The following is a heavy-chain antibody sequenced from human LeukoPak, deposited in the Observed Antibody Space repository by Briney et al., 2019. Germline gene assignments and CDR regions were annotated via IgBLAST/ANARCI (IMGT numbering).Heavy chain of an antibody. Sequence: GGSLRLSCSASGFTFSSYALHWVRQAPGKRLEYVSGISSNGGSTYYADSVKGRFTISRDNSKNTLYLQMSSLGPEDTAVFYCVKVTGGLDWLLPLGYWGQGTLVTVSS. J-gene: IGHJ4*02. V-gene: IGHV3-64D*06. CDR1: GFTFSSYA. CDR2: ISSNGGST. D-gene: IGHD3-9*01. CDR3: VKVTGGLDWLLPLGY.